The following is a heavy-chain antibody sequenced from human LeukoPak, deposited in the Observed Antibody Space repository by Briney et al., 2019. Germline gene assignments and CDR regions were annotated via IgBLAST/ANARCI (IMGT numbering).Heavy chain of an antibody. Sequence: SETLSLTSTVSGGSTINYFRSWIRQPAGKGLEWIGHIYSSGTTHYNPSLNNRVTISLDTSKSQFSLHLNSVTAADTAVYYCARAEGSGSGAYTLDYWGQGILVTVSS. D-gene: IGHD3-10*01. CDR2: IYSSGTT. CDR1: GGSTINYF. CDR3: ARAEGSGSGAYTLDY. J-gene: IGHJ4*02. V-gene: IGHV4-4*07.